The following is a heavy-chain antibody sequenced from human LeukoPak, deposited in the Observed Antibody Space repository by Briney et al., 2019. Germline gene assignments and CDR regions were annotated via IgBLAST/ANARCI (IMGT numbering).Heavy chain of an antibody. V-gene: IGHV4-38-2*02. CDR3: ARDRWELPRDRCFDY. Sequence: SETLSLTCTVSGYSISSGYYWGWIQQPPGKGLEWIGSIYHSGSTYYNPSLKSRVTISVDTSKNQFSLKLSSVTAADTAVYYCARDRWELPRDRCFDYWGQGALVTVSS. CDR2: IYHSGST. J-gene: IGHJ4*02. D-gene: IGHD1-26*01. CDR1: GYSISSGYY.